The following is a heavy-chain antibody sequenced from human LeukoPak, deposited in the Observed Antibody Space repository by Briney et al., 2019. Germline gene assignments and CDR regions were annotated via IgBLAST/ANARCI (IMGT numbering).Heavy chain of an antibody. D-gene: IGHD3-9*01. J-gene: IGHJ4*02. CDR1: GYTFTFYY. CDR2: INPNSGFT. V-gene: IGHV1-2*02. CDR3: ARGPSDILTGYPFDF. Sequence: ASVKVSCKASGYTFTFYYMHWVRQAPGQGLEWMGWINPNSGFTSYAQKFQGRVTMTRDTSISTAYMELSRLRSDDTAVYYCARGPSDILTGYPFDFWGQGTLVTVSS.